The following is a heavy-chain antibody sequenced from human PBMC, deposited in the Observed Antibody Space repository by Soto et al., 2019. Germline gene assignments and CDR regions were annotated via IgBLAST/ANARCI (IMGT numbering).Heavy chain of an antibody. CDR3: ARVAKYREYQLLLGYYYYYYYMDV. CDR1: GGFFSGYY. J-gene: IGHJ6*03. V-gene: IGHV4-34*01. Sequence: SETLSLTCAVYGGFFSGYYWSWIRQPPGKGLEWIGEINHSGSTNYNPSLKSRVTISVDTSKNQFSLKLSSVTAADTAVYYCARVAKYREYQLLLGYYYYYYYMDVWGKGTTVTVSS. D-gene: IGHD2-2*01. CDR2: INHSGST.